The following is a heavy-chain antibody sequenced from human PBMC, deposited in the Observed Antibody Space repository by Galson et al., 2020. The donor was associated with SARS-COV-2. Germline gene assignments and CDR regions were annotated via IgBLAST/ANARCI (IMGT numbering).Heavy chain of an antibody. J-gene: IGHJ3*02. CDR3: ARVIMVRGFIIIGDAFDI. CDR2: IDTNTRNP. V-gene: IGHV7-4-1*02. D-gene: IGHD3-10*01. CDR1: GYTFTDYA. Sequence: ASVKVSSKASGYTFTDYALNWVRQAPGQGLEWMRWIDTNTRNPKFAQGFTGRLVFSLDTSVRTAHLQISSLKAEDTAVYYCARVIMVRGFIIIGDAFDIWGQGTMVTVSS.